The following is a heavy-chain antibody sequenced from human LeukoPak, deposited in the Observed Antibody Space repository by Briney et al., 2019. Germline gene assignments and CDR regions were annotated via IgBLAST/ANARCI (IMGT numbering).Heavy chain of an antibody. J-gene: IGHJ4*02. V-gene: IGHV4-59*08. D-gene: IGHD3-10*01. CDR3: ARHRRNYYGTGGSPFDF. CDR1: GASMSNYY. Sequence: SEILSLTCTISGASMSNYYWSWIRQHPGKRPDWMAYTSDSGCDISNHSLKNRDAISVDTSKNQFSLKLTSVTAADSAVYFCARHRRNYYGTGGSPFDFWGQGILVTVSS. CDR2: TSDSGCD.